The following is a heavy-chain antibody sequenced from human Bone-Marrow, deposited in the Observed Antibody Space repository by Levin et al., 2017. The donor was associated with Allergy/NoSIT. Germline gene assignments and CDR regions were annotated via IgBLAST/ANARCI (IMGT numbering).Heavy chain of an antibody. V-gene: IGHV3-15*01. J-gene: IGHJ4*02. CDR3: STVASAGTLNY. D-gene: IGHD6-13*01. CDR1: GFTFSNAW. CDR2: IKSKTDGGTT. Sequence: AGGSLRLSCAASGFTFSNAWMTWVRQAPGEGLEWVGRIKSKTDGGTTDYAAPVKGRFTISRDDSKNTLYLQMNSLKSEDTAVYYCSTVASAGTLNYWGQGTLVTVSS.